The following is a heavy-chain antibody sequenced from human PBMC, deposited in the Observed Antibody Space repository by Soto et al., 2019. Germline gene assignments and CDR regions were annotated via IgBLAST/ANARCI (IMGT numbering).Heavy chain of an antibody. CDR2: IIPIFGTA. CDR3: AWRGIVVVTATPSGYFDY. V-gene: IGHV1-69*12. Sequence: QVQLVQSGAEVKKPGSSVKVSCKASGGTFSSYAISWVRQAHGQGLEWMGGIIPIFGTANYAQKFQGRVTIAADESTSTAYIELSSLRSEDTAVYYCAWRGIVVVTATPSGYFDYWGQGTLVTVSS. D-gene: IGHD2-21*02. CDR1: GGTFSSYA. J-gene: IGHJ4*02.